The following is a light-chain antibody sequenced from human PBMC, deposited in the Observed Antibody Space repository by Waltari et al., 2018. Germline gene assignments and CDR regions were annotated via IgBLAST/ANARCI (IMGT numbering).Light chain of an antibody. J-gene: IGLJ1*01. V-gene: IGLV2-14*01. Sequence: QSALPQPASVSGSPGQSTPIPCTRTRRHVGCYNSASCYQQHPGKAPKLMIYEVSNRPSGVSNRFSGSKSGNTASLTISGLQAEDEADYYCSSYTSSSTPYYVVGTGTKVTVL. CDR2: EVS. CDR1: RRHVGCYNS. CDR3: SSYTSSSTPYYV.